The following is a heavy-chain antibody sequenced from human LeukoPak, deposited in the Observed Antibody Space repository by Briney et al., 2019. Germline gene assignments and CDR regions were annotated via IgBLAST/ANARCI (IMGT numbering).Heavy chain of an antibody. D-gene: IGHD5-18*01. J-gene: IGHJ4*02. V-gene: IGHV1-46*01. Sequence: ASVKVSCKASGYTFTSYYMHWVQQAPGQGLEWMGIINPSGGSTSYAQKFQGRVTMTRDMSTSTVYMELSSLRSEDTAVYYCARGGSGTAMPLVWGQGTLVTVSS. CDR3: ARGGSGTAMPLV. CDR2: INPSGGST. CDR1: GYTFTSYY.